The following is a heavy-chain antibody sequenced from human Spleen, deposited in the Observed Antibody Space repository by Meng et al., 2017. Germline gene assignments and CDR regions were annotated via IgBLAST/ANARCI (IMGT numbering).Heavy chain of an antibody. J-gene: IGHJ5*01. CDR1: GFTFSTYA. Sequence: GESLKISCAASGFTFSTYAMSWVRQAPGKGLEWVSGISGSGGTFYAESVKGRFTISRDNSKNTLYLQLNSLRAEDTAVYYCAKVKLRYFDWFDSWGQGTLVTVSS. D-gene: IGHD3-9*01. CDR2: ISGSGGT. CDR3: AKVKLRYFDWFDS. V-gene: IGHV3-23*01.